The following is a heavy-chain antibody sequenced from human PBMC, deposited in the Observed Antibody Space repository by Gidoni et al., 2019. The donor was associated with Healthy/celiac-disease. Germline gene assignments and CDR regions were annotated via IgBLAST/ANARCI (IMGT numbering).Heavy chain of an antibody. D-gene: IGHD6-6*01. CDR1: GFTFSSYE. Sequence: EVQLVESGGGLVQPGGSLRLSCAASGFTFSSYERNWVRQAPGKGLEWVSYISSSGSTIYYADSVKGRFTISRDNAKNSLYLQMNSLRAEDTAVYYCARSIAARPDYWGQGTLVTVSS. V-gene: IGHV3-48*03. CDR2: ISSSGSTI. CDR3: ARSIAARPDY. J-gene: IGHJ4*02.